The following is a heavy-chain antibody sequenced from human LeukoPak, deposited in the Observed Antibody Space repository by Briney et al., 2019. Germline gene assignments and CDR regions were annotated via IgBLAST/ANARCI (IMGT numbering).Heavy chain of an antibody. CDR2: IKQDGSEK. V-gene: IGHV3-7*01. Sequence: GGPLRLSCAASGFTFSRYWMSWLPQAPGKGREGVANIKQDGSEKYYVDSVKGRFTISRDNAKNSLYLQMNSLRAEDTAVYYCARRLLWFGASWCDRWGQGTLVTLSS. CDR3: ARRLLWFGASWCDR. CDR1: GFTFSRYW. J-gene: IGHJ5*02. D-gene: IGHD3-10*01.